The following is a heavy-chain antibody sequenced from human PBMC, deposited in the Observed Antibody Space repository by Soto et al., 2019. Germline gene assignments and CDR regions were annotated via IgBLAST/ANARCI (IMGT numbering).Heavy chain of an antibody. D-gene: IGHD1-1*01. CDR2: ISAHNGNT. V-gene: IGHV1-18*01. J-gene: IGHJ4*02. Sequence: QVHLVQSGAEVKKPGASVKVSCKGSGYGFTTYGITWVRQAPGQGLEWKGWISAHNGNTNYAQKLQGRVTVTGDTSTSTAYMGLRSLISDDTAVYYCARGRYGDYWGQGALVTVSS. CDR1: GYGFTTYG. CDR3: ARGRYGDY.